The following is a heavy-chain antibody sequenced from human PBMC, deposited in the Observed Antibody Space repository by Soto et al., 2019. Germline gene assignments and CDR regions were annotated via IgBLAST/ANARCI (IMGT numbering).Heavy chain of an antibody. CDR1: GLTFSSYS. J-gene: IGHJ4*02. CDR3: ARKGVAFDY. D-gene: IGHD3-3*01. CDR2: ISTTSSSI. V-gene: IGHV3-48*02. Sequence: GGSLRLSCAASGLTFSSYSMSWVRQAPGKGLEWISYISTTSSSIYYADSVKGRFTISRDNAKNSLFLQMNSLRDEDTAVYYCARKGVAFDYWGQGALVTVSS.